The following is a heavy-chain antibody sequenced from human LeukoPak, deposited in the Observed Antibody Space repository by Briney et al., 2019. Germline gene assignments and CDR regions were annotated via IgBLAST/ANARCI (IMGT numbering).Heavy chain of an antibody. Sequence: PGGSLRLSCAASGFTFSSYGMSWVRQAPGKGLEWVSAISGSGGSTYYADSVKGRFTISRENSKNTLYLQMSSLRAEYTAVYYCARDLGYSYGIDYWGQGTLVTVSS. CDR3: ARDLGYSYGIDY. CDR1: GFTFSSYG. J-gene: IGHJ4*02. CDR2: ISGSGGST. D-gene: IGHD5-18*01. V-gene: IGHV3-23*01.